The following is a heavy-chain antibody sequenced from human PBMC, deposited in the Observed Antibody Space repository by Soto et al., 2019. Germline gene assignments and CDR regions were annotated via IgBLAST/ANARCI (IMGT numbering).Heavy chain of an antibody. V-gene: IGHV3-48*02. J-gene: IGHJ4*02. CDR3: ARDYYDGSGYYLDY. CDR1: GFTFSSYS. D-gene: IGHD3-22*01. CDR2: ISSSSSTI. Sequence: EVQLVESGGGLVQPGGSLRLSCAASGFTFSSYSMNWVRQAPGKGLEWVSYISSSSSTIYYADSVKGRFTISKDNAKNSLYLQMNSLRDEDTAVYYCARDYYDGSGYYLDYWGQGTLVTVSS.